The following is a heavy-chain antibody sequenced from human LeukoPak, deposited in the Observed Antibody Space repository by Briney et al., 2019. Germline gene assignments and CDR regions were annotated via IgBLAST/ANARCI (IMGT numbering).Heavy chain of an antibody. Sequence: VASVKVSCKASGYTFTSYDISWVRQAPGQGLEWMGGIIPIFGIANYAQKFQGRVTITTDESTSTAYMELSSLRSEDTAVYYCARVEDFWSGYRAFDIWGQGTMVTVSS. CDR3: ARVEDFWSGYRAFDI. CDR2: IIPIFGIA. CDR1: GYTFTSYD. V-gene: IGHV1-69*05. J-gene: IGHJ3*02. D-gene: IGHD3-3*01.